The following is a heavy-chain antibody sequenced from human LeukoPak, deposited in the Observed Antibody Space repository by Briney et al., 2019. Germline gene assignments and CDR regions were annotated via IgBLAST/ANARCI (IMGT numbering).Heavy chain of an antibody. CDR1: GFTFSTYA. Sequence: GGSLRLSCAASGFTFSTYAMSWVRQAPGKGLEWVSVISGSGSSTYYADSVKGRFTISRDNSKNTLYLQMNSLRAEDTAVYYCAKWGDIVVVPAAYGGFDYWGQGTLVTVSS. V-gene: IGHV3-23*01. CDR3: AKWGDIVVVPAAYGGFDY. J-gene: IGHJ4*02. CDR2: ISGSGSST. D-gene: IGHD2-2*01.